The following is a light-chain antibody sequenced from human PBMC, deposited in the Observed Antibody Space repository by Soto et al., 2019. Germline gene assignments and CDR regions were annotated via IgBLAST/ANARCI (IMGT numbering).Light chain of an antibody. CDR3: SSYTSSSTLHV. CDR2: DVS. Sequence: LTQPASVSGSPGQSITISCTGTSSDVGSYNYVSWYQQHPGKAPKLMIYDVSNRPSGVSNRFSGSKSGNTASLTISGLQAEDEADYYCSSYTSSSTLHVFGTGTKVTV. V-gene: IGLV2-14*01. CDR1: SSDVGSYNY. J-gene: IGLJ1*01.